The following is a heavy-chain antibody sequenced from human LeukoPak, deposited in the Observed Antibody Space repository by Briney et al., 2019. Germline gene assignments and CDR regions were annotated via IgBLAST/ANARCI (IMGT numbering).Heavy chain of an antibody. CDR1: GYTFTGYY. CDR3: ARAKEGYEGFLEWWHYYYYYMDV. CDR2: INPNSGGT. D-gene: IGHD3-3*01. V-gene: IGHV1-2*02. J-gene: IGHJ6*03. Sequence: AASVKVSCKASGYTFTGYYMHWVRQAPGQGLEWMGWINPNSGGTNYAQKFQGRVTMTRDTSISTAYMELSRLRSDDTAVYYCARAKEGYEGFLEWWHYYYYYMDVWGKGTTVTVSS.